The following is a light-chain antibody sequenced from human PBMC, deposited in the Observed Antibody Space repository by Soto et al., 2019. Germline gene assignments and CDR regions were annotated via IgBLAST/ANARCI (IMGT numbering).Light chain of an antibody. CDR2: EVS. J-gene: IGLJ1*01. V-gene: IGLV2-8*01. CDR1: SSDVGGYNY. Sequence: QSALTQPPSASGSPGQSVTISCTGMSSDVGGYNYVSWYQQHPGKAPKLMIYEVSKRPSGVPDRFSGSKSGNTASLAISGLRSEDEADYYCAKWDDSLRVYVFGTGTKLTVL. CDR3: AKWDDSLRVYV.